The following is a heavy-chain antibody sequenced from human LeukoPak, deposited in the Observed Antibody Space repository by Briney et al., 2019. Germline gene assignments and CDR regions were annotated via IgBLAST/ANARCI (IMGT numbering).Heavy chain of an antibody. CDR2: ISTSGNT. Sequence: SETLSLTCTVSGDSISRGNNYWTWIRQPAGKGLKWIGRISTSGNTNYNPSLKSQVTISRHTSKNQFSLNLNFVTAADTAIYYCARDRAGDSFDIWGQGTLVTVSS. J-gene: IGHJ3*02. CDR1: GDSISRGNNY. D-gene: IGHD7-27*01. CDR3: ARDRAGDSFDI. V-gene: IGHV4-61*02.